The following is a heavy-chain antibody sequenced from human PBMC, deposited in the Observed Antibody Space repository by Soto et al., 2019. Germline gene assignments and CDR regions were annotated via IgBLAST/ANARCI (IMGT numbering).Heavy chain of an antibody. CDR1: GGTFSSYA. CDR3: ARSGYYDNWFDP. J-gene: IGHJ5*02. Sequence: ASVKVSCKASGGTFSSYAISWVRQAPGQGLEWMGGIIPIFGTANYAQKFQGRVTITADESTSTAYMELSSLRSEDTAVYYCARSGYYDNWFDPWGQGTLVTVSS. CDR2: IIPIFGTA. D-gene: IGHD3-22*01. V-gene: IGHV1-69*13.